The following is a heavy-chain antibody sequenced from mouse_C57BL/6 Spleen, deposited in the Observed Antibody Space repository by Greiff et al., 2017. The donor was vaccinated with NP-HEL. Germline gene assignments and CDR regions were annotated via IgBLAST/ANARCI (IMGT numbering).Heavy chain of an antibody. Sequence: VQLKESEPELVKPGASVKISCKASGYSFTDYNMNWVKQSNGKSLEWIGVINPNDGTTRYNQKFKGKATLTVDQSSSTAYMQLNSLTSEDSAVYYCARRWIITTVGAMDYWGQGTSVTVSS. CDR2: INPNDGTT. CDR1: GYSFTDYN. D-gene: IGHD1-1*01. V-gene: IGHV1-39*01. CDR3: ARRWIITTVGAMDY. J-gene: IGHJ4*01.